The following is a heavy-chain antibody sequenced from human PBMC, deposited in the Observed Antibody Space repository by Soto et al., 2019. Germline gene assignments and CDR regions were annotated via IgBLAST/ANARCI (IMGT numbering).Heavy chain of an antibody. V-gene: IGHV3-33*01. CDR2: IWYDGSNK. J-gene: IGHJ3*02. Sequence: QVQLVESGGGVVQPGRSLRLSCAASGFTFSSYGMHWVRQAPGKGLEWVAVIWYDGSNKYYADSVKGRFTISRDNSKNTLYLQMNSLRAEDTAVYYCARVRYSSGWYDVGDAFDIWGQGTMVTVSS. CDR3: ARVRYSSGWYDVGDAFDI. CDR1: GFTFSSYG. D-gene: IGHD6-19*01.